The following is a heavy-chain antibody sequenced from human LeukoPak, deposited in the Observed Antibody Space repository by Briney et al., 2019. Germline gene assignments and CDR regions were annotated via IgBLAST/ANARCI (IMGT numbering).Heavy chain of an antibody. CDR2: IRNKPNSYTT. D-gene: IGHD3-3*01. V-gene: IGHV3-72*01. Sequence: GGSLRLSCEASGFPFSDHNMDWVRQAPGKGLEWVGRIRNKPNSYTTEYAASVRGRFTISRDDSKNSLFLQMDSLKTVDTAMYYCARDAGWRLDPWGQGTLVTVSS. J-gene: IGHJ5*02. CDR3: ARDAGWRLDP. CDR1: GFPFSDHN.